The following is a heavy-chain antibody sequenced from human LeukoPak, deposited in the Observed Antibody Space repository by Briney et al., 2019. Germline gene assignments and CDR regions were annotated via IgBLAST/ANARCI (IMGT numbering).Heavy chain of an antibody. J-gene: IGHJ4*02. CDR3: ATVSNGGY. Sequence: GGSLRLSCAASGVTVSGNHINRVRQAPGMGLEWVSVIYNDDNIFYADSVKGRFTISRDNSKNTVHLQMNSLRVEDTAVYYCATVSNGGYWGQGTLVTVSS. D-gene: IGHD2/OR15-2a*01. CDR1: GVTVSGNH. CDR2: IYNDDNI. V-gene: IGHV3-53*01.